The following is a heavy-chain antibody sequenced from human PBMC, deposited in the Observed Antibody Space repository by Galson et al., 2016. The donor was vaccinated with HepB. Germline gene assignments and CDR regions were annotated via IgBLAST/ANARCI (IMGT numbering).Heavy chain of an antibody. CDR1: GFTFSNAW. J-gene: IGHJ5*02. Sequence: SLRLSCAASGFTFSNAWMRWVRQAPGKGLEWVGRIRSKTDGGTTDYAAPVKGRFIISRDDSRATMSLQMNSLKIEDTAVYYCATDPIQSSGYDHVWFDPWGQGTLVTVSS. CDR3: ATDPIQSSGYDHVWFDP. CDR2: IRSKTDGGTT. V-gene: IGHV3-15*01. D-gene: IGHD5-12*01.